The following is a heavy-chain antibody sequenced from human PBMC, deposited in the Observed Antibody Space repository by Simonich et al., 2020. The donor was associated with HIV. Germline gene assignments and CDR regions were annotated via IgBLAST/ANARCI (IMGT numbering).Heavy chain of an antibody. Sequence: QLLLQESGPGLVKPSETLSLTCSVSGGSISSSNYYWSWIRQPPGKGLEWIGEINHSGTTNYNPSLKSRVTISVDTSKNQFSLKLSSVTAADTAVYYCARRPESRFGGVIGFDYWGQGTLVTVSS. CDR3: ARRPESRFGGVIGFDY. V-gene: IGHV4-39*07. D-gene: IGHD3-16*01. J-gene: IGHJ4*02. CDR2: INHSGTT. CDR1: GGSISSSNYY.